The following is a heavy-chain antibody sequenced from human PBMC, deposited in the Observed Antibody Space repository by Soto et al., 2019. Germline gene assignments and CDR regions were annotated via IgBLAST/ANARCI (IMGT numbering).Heavy chain of an antibody. D-gene: IGHD6-19*01. J-gene: IGHJ4*02. CDR2: LNPNSGDT. Sequence: QVQLVQSGAEVKKPGASVKVSCKASGYTFSSYDINWVRQATGQGLEWMGWLNPNSGDTGYAQKCQGRVTLTRNTSINPAYIELRSLTSDDTAVYYCATSGGGWYLYWGQGTLVTVSS. V-gene: IGHV1-8*01. CDR1: GYTFSSYD. CDR3: ATSGGGWYLY.